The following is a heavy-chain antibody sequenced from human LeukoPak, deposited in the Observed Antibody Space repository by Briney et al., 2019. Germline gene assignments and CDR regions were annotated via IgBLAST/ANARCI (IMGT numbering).Heavy chain of an antibody. CDR3: ARVRSGYSHENYFDY. J-gene: IGHJ4*02. D-gene: IGHD5-18*01. Sequence: GGSLRLSCAASGFTSNTYGMSWVRQAPGKGLEWVSGISGSSGNTYYADSVKGRFTISRDTSKNTLYLQMSSLRAEDTAVYYCARVRSGYSHENYFDYWGQGTLVTVSS. CDR1: GFTSNTYG. V-gene: IGHV3-23*01. CDR2: ISGSSGNT.